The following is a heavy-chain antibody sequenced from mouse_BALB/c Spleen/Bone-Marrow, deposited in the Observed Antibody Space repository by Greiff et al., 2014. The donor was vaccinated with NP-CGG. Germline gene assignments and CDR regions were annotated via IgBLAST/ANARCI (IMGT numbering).Heavy chain of an antibody. Sequence: EVQLQQSGGGLVQPGGSMKLSCAASGFDFSRYWMSWVRQAPGKGLEWIGEINPDSSTINYTPSLKDKFIISRDNAKNTLYLQMSKVRSEDTALYYCARLNYYGNLFVWGAGTTVTVSS. CDR2: INPDSSTI. CDR1: GFDFSRYW. CDR3: ARLNYYGNLFV. D-gene: IGHD1-1*01. V-gene: IGHV4-1*02. J-gene: IGHJ1*01.